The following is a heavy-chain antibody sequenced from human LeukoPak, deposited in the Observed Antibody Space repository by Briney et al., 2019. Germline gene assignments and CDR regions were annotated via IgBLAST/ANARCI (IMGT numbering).Heavy chain of an antibody. V-gene: IGHV4-34*01. Sequence: SETLSLTCAVYGGSFSGYYWSWIRQPPGKGLEWIGEINHSGSTNYNPSLKSRVTISEDTSKNQFSLKLSSVTAADTAVYYCARGGYDFWYYYYYMDVWGKGTTVTVSS. D-gene: IGHD5-12*01. CDR1: GGSFSGYY. CDR2: INHSGST. J-gene: IGHJ6*03. CDR3: ARGGYDFWYYYYYMDV.